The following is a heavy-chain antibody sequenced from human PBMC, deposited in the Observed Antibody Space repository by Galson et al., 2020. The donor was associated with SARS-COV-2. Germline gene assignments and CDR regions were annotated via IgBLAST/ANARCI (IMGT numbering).Heavy chain of an antibody. CDR3: ARDRHCSYTTCYNSFGP. Sequence: GESLKISCAASGFMFSTYGMQWVRQAPGKGLEWVAFISFDGINTHYADSVKGRFTISRDNSKNTMYLQMTSLRAEDTAVYFCARDRHCSYTTCYNSFGPWGQGTLVTVSS. D-gene: IGHD2-2*02. CDR1: GFMFSTYG. V-gene: IGHV3-33*01. CDR2: ISFDGINT. J-gene: IGHJ5*02.